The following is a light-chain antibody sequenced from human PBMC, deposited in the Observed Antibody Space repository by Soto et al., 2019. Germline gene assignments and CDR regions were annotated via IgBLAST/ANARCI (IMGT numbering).Light chain of an antibody. J-gene: IGLJ3*02. CDR2: TTN. V-gene: IGLV1-44*01. Sequence: QSSLTQPPSASGTPGQRVTISCSGSSSNIGNNPVNWYQQLPGTAPKLLIYTTNRRPSGVPDRFSASKSGTSASLAIGGLQSEDGADYYCATWDDSLNGLVFGGGTKLTVL. CDR3: ATWDDSLNGLV. CDR1: SSNIGNNP.